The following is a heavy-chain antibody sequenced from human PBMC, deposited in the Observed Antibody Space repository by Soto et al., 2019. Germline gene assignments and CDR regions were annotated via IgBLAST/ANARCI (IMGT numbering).Heavy chain of an antibody. CDR2: IKHDGSEP. Sequence: PGGSLRLSCAASGFTFSSYWMHWVRQAPGKGLVWVSRIKHDGSEPNYVDSVKGRLTISRDNARNTLYLQMNSLRAEDTAVYYCARDRGWSLFDYWGQGTLVTVSS. CDR3: ARDRGWSLFDY. CDR1: GFTFSSYW. D-gene: IGHD6-19*01. V-gene: IGHV3-74*01. J-gene: IGHJ4*02.